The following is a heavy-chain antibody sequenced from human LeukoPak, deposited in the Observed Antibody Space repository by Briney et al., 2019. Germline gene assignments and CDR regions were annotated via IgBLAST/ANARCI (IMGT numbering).Heavy chain of an antibody. V-gene: IGHV4-59*01. J-gene: IGHJ1*01. CDR3: ARSGGYLLYMYFQH. CDR1: GGSISSYY. D-gene: IGHD3-22*01. Sequence: PSETLSLTCSVSGGSISSYYWSWIRQPPGKGLEWIGYISYSGSTNYNPSLKSRVTISVDTSKNQFSLKLSSVTAADTAVYYYARSGGYLLYMYFQHWGQGTLVTVSS. CDR2: ISYSGST.